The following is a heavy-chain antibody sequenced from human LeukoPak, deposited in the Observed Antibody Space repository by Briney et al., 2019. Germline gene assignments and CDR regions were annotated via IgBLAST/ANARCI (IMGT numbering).Heavy chain of an antibody. J-gene: IGHJ4*02. CDR1: GFTFSSYA. D-gene: IGHD5-24*01. CDR3: AKDRYNAVRNFDY. Sequence: GGSLRLSCAASGFTFSSYAMSWVRQAPGKGLEWVSGISGGGGSTDYGDSVKGRSTISRDNSKNTLYLQMTSLRAEDTAVYYCAKDRYNAVRNFDYWGQGTLVTVSS. CDR2: ISGGGGST. V-gene: IGHV3-23*01.